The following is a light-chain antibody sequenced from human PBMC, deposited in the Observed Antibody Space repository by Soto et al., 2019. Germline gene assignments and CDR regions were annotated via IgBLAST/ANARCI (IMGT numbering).Light chain of an antibody. J-gene: IGKJ1*01. V-gene: IGKV3-20*01. Sequence: DTVLTQSPGTLSLSPGEGATLSCRASQSLRSKYLAWYQQKPGQAPRLLIYGVSSRATGIPDRFSGSGSGTDFTLTISRLEPEDFAVYYCQQYDTSPRTFGQGTKVDIK. CDR1: QSLRSKY. CDR2: GVS. CDR3: QQYDTSPRT.